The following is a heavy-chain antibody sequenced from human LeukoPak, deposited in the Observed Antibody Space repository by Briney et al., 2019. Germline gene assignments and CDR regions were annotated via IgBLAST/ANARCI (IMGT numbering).Heavy chain of an antibody. CDR2: ISGSGGSA. J-gene: IGHJ4*02. V-gene: IGHV3-23*01. Sequence: GGSLRLSCAASGFTFSSYAMSWVRQAPGKGLEWVSAISGSGGSAYYADSVKGRFTISRDNSKNTLYLQMNSLRAEDTAVYYCAKIGAPYCGGDCYSFDYWGQGTLVTVSS. CDR3: AKIGAPYCGGDCYSFDY. D-gene: IGHD2-21*02. CDR1: GFTFSSYA.